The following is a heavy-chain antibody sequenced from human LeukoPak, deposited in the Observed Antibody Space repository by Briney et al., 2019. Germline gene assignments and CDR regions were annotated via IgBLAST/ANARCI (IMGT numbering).Heavy chain of an antibody. CDR2: INPNSGDT. J-gene: IGHJ4*02. Sequence: ASVRVSCKASGYTFTGYYMHWVRQAPGQGLEWMGWINPNSGDTKYAQKFQGRVTMTRDTSISTAYMELSRLRSDDTAVYYCATQRGSYLWGTDFDYWGQGTLVTVSS. D-gene: IGHD3-16*01. V-gene: IGHV1-2*02. CDR1: GYTFTGYY. CDR3: ATQRGSYLWGTDFDY.